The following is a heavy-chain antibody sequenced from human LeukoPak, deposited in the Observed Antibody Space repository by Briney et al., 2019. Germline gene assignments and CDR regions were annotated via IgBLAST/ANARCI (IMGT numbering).Heavy chain of an antibody. CDR3: ARGGDYDYVWGSYKDY. V-gene: IGHV3-48*01. D-gene: IGHD3-16*01. CDR2: ISSSSSTI. CDR1: GFTFSSYS. Sequence: GGSLRLSCAASGFTFSSYSMTWVRRAPGKGLEWVSYISSSSSTIYYADSVKGRFTISRDNAKNSLYLQMNSLRAEGTAVYYCARGGDYDYVWGSYKDYWGQGTLVTVSS. J-gene: IGHJ4*02.